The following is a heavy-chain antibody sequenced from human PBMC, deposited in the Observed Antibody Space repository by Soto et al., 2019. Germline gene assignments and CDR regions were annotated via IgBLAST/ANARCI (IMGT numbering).Heavy chain of an antibody. CDR3: AAGMWFGESSPYGMDV. V-gene: IGHV1-58*01. Sequence: GASVKGSCKSSGVTFTSSAVQWLRQARGQRLEWIGWIVVGSGNTNYAQKFQERVTITRDMSTSTAYMELSSLRSEDTAVYYCAAGMWFGESSPYGMDVWGQGTTVTVSS. CDR1: GVTFTSSA. J-gene: IGHJ6*02. CDR2: IVVGSGNT. D-gene: IGHD3-10*01.